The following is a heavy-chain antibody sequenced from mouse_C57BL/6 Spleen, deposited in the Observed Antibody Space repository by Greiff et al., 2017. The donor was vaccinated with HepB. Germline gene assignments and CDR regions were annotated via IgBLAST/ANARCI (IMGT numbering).Heavy chain of an antibody. V-gene: IGHV1-81*01. CDR3: ARGGYGSRDFDY. J-gene: IGHJ2*01. Sequence: VQRVESGAELARPGASVKLSCKASGYTFTSYGISWVKQRTGQGLEWIGEIYPRSGNTYYNEKFKGKATLTADKSSSTAYMELRSLTSEDSAVYFCARGGYGSRDFDYWGQGTTLTVSS. D-gene: IGHD1-1*01. CDR1: GYTFTSYG. CDR2: IYPRSGNT.